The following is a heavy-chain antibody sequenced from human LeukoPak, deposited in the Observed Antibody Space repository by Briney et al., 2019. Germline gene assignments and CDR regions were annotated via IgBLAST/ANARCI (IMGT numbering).Heavy chain of an antibody. V-gene: IGHV3-23*01. CDR2: ISSGGST. Sequence: PGGSLRLSCAASGFTVTTYAMSWVRQAPGQGLEWVSAISSGGSTYYAASGKGRFTNSRDNTKNKLYLQMHSLRAEDTAVYYCAKWDTSMVDAFDIWGQGTMVTVSS. CDR1: GFTVTTYA. CDR3: AKWDTSMVDAFDI. D-gene: IGHD5-18*01. J-gene: IGHJ3*02.